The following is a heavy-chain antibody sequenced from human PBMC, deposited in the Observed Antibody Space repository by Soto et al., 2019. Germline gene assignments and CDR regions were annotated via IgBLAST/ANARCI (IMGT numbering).Heavy chain of an antibody. D-gene: IGHD3-22*01. CDR3: AKDQSNSNYYDSSGYRRNNYYGRDV. V-gene: IGHV3-30*18. CDR2: ISYDGSNK. J-gene: IGHJ6*02. CDR1: GFTFSSYG. Sequence: GGSLRLSCAASGFTFSSYGMHWVRQAPGKGLEWVAVISYDGSNKYYADSVKGRFTISRDNSKNTLYLQMNSLRAEDTAVYYCAKDQSNSNYYDSSGYRRNNYYGRDVWGQGTTVTVSS.